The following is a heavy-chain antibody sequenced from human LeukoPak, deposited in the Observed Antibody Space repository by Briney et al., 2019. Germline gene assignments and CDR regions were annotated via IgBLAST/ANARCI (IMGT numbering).Heavy chain of an antibody. CDR2: INHSGST. CDR3: ARGGNSWYADY. V-gene: IGHV4-34*01. Sequence: SETLSLTCAVYGGSFSGYYWSWIRQPPGKGLEWIGEINHSGSTNYNPSLKSRVTMSVDTSNNQFSLKVSSVTAADTAVYYCARGGNSWYADYWGQGTLVTVSS. J-gene: IGHJ4*02. D-gene: IGHD6-13*01. CDR1: GGSFSGYY.